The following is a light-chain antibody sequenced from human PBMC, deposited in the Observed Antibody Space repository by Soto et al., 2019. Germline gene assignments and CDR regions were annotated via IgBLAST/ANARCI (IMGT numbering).Light chain of an antibody. CDR1: QTISSW. V-gene: IGKV1-5*03. CDR3: QHYKSYPYT. J-gene: IGKJ2*01. CDR2: IAS. Sequence: DIQMTQSPSTLSASVGDRVTITCRASQTISSWLAWYQQKPGKVPKLLIYIASGLHSGVPSRFSGSGSGTEFPLTISSVQPDDFATYYCQHYKSYPYTFGQGTKLEIK.